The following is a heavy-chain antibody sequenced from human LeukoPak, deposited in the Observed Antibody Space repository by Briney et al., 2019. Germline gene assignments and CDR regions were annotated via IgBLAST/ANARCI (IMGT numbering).Heavy chain of an antibody. CDR2: INTDGSTT. V-gene: IGHV3-74*01. Sequence: PGGSLRLSCAASGFTFSTYWMHWVRQAPGKGVVWVSRINTDGSTTGYADSVKGRFTISRDNAKNTLYLQMSSLRAEDTAVYYCARGTMIGGYGGQGTLVTVSS. CDR1: GFTFSTYW. J-gene: IGHJ4*02. D-gene: IGHD3-10*02. CDR3: ARGTMIGGY.